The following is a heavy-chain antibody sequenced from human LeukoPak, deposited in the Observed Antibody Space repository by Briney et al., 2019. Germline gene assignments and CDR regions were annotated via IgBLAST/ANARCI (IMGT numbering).Heavy chain of an antibody. D-gene: IGHD3-10*01. J-gene: IGHJ4*02. Sequence: PGGSLRLSCAASGFTFSTYSMNWVRQAPGKGLEWVSYITSSSRTIYYADSVKGRFTISRDNSKNTLDLQMNSLRAEDTAVYYCARDLIDYGSGSYYALGDWGQGTLVTVSS. V-gene: IGHV3-48*01. CDR2: ITSSSRTI. CDR1: GFTFSTYS. CDR3: ARDLIDYGSGSYYALGD.